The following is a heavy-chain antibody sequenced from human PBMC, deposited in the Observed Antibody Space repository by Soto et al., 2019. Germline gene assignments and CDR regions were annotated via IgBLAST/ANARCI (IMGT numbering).Heavy chain of an antibody. V-gene: IGHV1-46*01. CDR3: ARGSGIAARLSEDY. CDR2: IKPSGGST. CDR1: GYTFTRYS. J-gene: IGHJ4*02. Sequence: QVQLVQSGAEVTKPGASVKVSCKASGYTFTRYSMHWVRQTPGQGLEGMGIIKPSGGSTRYAQKFQGRVTITRDTSTSTVYMELSSLGSEDTPVYYWARGSGIAARLSEDYWGQRTLVTFSA. D-gene: IGHD6-6*01.